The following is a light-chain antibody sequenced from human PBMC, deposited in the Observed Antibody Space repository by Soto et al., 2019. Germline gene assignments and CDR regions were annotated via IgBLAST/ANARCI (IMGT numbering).Light chain of an antibody. J-gene: IGLJ1*01. V-gene: IGLV2-14*01. CDR1: GSDVGGYNY. CDR2: DVS. CDR3: SSYTSSSTLYV. Sequence: QSVLTQPASVSGSPGRSITISCTGTGSDVGGYNYVSWYQQHPGKAPKLMIYDVSNRPSGVSNRFSGSKSGNTASLTISGLQAEDEADYYCSSYTSSSTLYVFGTGTKVTVL.